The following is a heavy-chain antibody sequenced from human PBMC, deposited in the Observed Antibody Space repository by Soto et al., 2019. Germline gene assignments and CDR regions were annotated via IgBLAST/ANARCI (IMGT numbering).Heavy chain of an antibody. V-gene: IGHV4-39*07. CDR2: IYCSGST. CDR3: ARDSTSDILTGYYYYYGMDV. D-gene: IGHD3-9*01. CDR1: GGSISSSSYY. J-gene: IGHJ6*02. Sequence: SETLSLTCTVSGGSISSSSYYWGWIRQPPGKGLEWIGSIYCSGSTYYNPSLKSRVTISVDTSKNQFSLKLSSVTAADTAVYYCARDSTSDILTGYYYYYGMDVWGQGTTVTVSS.